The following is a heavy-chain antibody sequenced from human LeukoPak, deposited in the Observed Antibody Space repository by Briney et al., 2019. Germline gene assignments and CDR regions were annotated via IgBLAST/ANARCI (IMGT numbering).Heavy chain of an antibody. CDR2: ISGSGGST. CDR1: GFTFSSYA. J-gene: IGHJ4*02. Sequence: GGSLRLTCAASGFTFSSYAMSWIRQAPGKGLEWVSAISGSGGSTYYAASVKGRFTISRDNTKKTLYLQTNSLRAEDTAVYYCAELGNFGAGSYSDWGQGTLVTVSS. CDR3: AELGNFGAGSYSD. D-gene: IGHD3-10*01. V-gene: IGHV3-23*01.